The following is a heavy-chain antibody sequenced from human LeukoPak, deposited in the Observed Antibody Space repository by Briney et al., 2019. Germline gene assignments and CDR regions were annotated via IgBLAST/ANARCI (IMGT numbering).Heavy chain of an antibody. CDR1: RYTFTNYG. J-gene: IGHJ4*02. CDR3: ASGFRPSSYGDLPFDY. CDR2: ISAYNGST. Sequence: ASVKVSCKSSRYTFTNYGSSWVRQPPGQGLEGMGWISAYNGSTNYAQTLQGRFTMTTDTSTSTAYMELRSLRADDTAVYYCASGFRPSSYGDLPFDYWGQGTLVTVSS. D-gene: IGHD4-17*01. V-gene: IGHV1-18*01.